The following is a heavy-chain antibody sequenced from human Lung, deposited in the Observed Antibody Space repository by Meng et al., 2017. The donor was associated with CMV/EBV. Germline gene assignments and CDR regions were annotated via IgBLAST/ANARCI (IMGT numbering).Heavy chain of an antibody. CDR2: ISSSYAV. CDR1: GFRFSDYY. Sequence: GGSXRLXCAASGFRFSDYYMTWIRQAPGKGLEWVSYISSSYAVDYADSLKGRFTISRDNAKNSLYLQMNSLRAEDTAVYYCARVLLDVRGWYYQGMDVWGQGTXVTVSS. CDR3: ARVLLDVRGWYYQGMDV. J-gene: IGHJ6*02. D-gene: IGHD6-19*01. V-gene: IGHV3-69-1*01.